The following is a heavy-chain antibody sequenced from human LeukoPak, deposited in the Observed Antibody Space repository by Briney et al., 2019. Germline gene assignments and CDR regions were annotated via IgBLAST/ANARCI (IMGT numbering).Heavy chain of an antibody. CDR1: GYSFTSYD. Sequence: ASVTVSCTASGYSFTSYDLSWVRQATGQGLEWMGWMNPNRGNTGYAQKFQGRVTMTKDTSISTAYMELTSLTSEDTAIYNCARGLAVAGTGYWGQGTLVTVSS. D-gene: IGHD6-19*01. CDR2: MNPNRGNT. V-gene: IGHV1-8*01. CDR3: ARGLAVAGTGY. J-gene: IGHJ4*02.